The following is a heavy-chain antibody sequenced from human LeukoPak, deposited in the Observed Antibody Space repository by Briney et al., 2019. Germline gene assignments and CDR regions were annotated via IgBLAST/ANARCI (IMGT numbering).Heavy chain of an antibody. CDR3: ARDFQPRYCSSSSCSPA. Sequence: RPGGSLRLSCAASGFTFRNYWMSWVRQAPGEGLEWVANIRPDGSQKYYVDSARGRFTISRDNAKSSLYLQMSSLRPEDTATHYCARDFQPRYCSSSSCSPAWGQGTTVTVSS. V-gene: IGHV3-7*03. CDR1: GFTFRNYW. J-gene: IGHJ6*02. CDR2: IRPDGSQK. D-gene: IGHD2-2*01.